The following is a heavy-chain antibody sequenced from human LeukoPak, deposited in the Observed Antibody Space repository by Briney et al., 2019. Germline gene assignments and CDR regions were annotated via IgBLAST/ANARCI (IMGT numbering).Heavy chain of an antibody. Sequence: ASVKVSCKASGYTFNGYYMHWVRQARGQGLEWMGWINPNSGGTNYAQKFQGRVTMTRDTSISTAYMELSRLRSDDTAVYYCARSDSSGYYYYWGQGTLVTVSS. J-gene: IGHJ4*02. V-gene: IGHV1-2*02. D-gene: IGHD3-22*01. CDR2: INPNSGGT. CDR3: ARSDSSGYYYY. CDR1: GYTFNGYY.